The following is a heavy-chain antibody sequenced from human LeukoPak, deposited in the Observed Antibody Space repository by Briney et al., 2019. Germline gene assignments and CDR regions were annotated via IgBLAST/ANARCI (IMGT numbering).Heavy chain of an antibody. J-gene: IGHJ3*02. Sequence: SETLSLTCAVYGGSFSGYYWSWIRQPPGKGLEWIGEINHSGSTNYNPSLKSRVTISVDTSKNQFSLKLSSVTAADTAVYYCARASVFRRDGYAYHDAFDIWGQGTMVTVSS. CDR3: ARASVFRRDGYAYHDAFDI. D-gene: IGHD5-24*01. CDR1: GGSFSGYY. CDR2: INHSGST. V-gene: IGHV4-34*01.